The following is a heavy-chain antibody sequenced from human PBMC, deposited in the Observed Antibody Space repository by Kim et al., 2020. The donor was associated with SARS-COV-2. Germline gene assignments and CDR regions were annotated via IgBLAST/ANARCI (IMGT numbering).Heavy chain of an antibody. Sequence: ASVKVSCKASGYTFTSYAMHWVRQAPGQRLEWMGWINAGNGNTKYSQKFQGRVTITRDTSASTAYMELSSLRSEDTAVYYCARDGDSVYYGSGTTSGYYGMDVWGQGTTVTVSS. V-gene: IGHV1-3*01. J-gene: IGHJ6*02. CDR3: ARDGDSVYYGSGTTSGYYGMDV. CDR1: GYTFTSYA. D-gene: IGHD3-10*01. CDR2: INAGNGNT.